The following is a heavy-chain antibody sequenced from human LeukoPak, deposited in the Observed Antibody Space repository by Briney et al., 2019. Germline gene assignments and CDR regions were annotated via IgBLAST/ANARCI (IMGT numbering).Heavy chain of an antibody. CDR3: ARGGGLGAYYYYMDV. Sequence: PGGTLRLSCAASGITFSSYGMSWVRQAPGKGLEWVSSISSTGGTTYYADSVKGRFTISRDNSKNTLYLQMNSLRAEDTAIYYCARGGGLGAYYYYMDVWGKGTTVTVSS. CDR1: GITFSSYG. V-gene: IGHV3-23*01. J-gene: IGHJ6*03. D-gene: IGHD1-26*01. CDR2: ISSTGGTT.